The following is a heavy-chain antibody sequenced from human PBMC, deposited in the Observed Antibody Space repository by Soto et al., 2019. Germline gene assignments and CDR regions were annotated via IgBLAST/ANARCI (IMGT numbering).Heavy chain of an antibody. CDR1: GGSISSSSYY. CDR3: ARRQVAGPFDY. V-gene: IGHV4-39*01. D-gene: IGHD6-19*01. CDR2: IYYSGST. Sequence: TLSLTCTVSGGSISSSSYYWGWIRQPPGKGLEWIGSIYYSGSTYYNPSLKSRVTISVDTSKNQFSLKLSSVTAADTAVYYCARRQVAGPFDYWGQGTLVTVSS. J-gene: IGHJ4*02.